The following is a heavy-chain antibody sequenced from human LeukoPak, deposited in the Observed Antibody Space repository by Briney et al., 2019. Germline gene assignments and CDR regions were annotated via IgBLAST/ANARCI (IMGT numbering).Heavy chain of an antibody. Sequence: SETPSLTCTVSGGSINIYYWSWIRQPPGKGLEWIGYIYRTGSTSYNPSLKSRVTISVDTSKNQFSLKLSSVTAADTAVYYCARGSATDPDTAMVLFDYWGQGTLVTVSS. CDR3: ARGSATDPDTAMVLFDY. J-gene: IGHJ4*02. D-gene: IGHD5-18*01. CDR2: IYRTGST. CDR1: GGSINIYY. V-gene: IGHV4-59*01.